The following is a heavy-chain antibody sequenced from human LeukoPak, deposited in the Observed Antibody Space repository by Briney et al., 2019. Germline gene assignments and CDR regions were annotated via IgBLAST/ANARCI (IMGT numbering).Heavy chain of an antibody. Sequence: GGSLRLSCAASGFTFSSYAMHWVRQAPGKGLEWVAVISYDGSNKYYADSVKGRFTISRDNSKNTLYLQMNSLRAEDTAVYYCAKSEQWLEYYFDYWGQGTLVTVSS. CDR1: GFTFSSYA. V-gene: IGHV3-30*04. J-gene: IGHJ4*02. CDR2: ISYDGSNK. D-gene: IGHD6-19*01. CDR3: AKSEQWLEYYFDY.